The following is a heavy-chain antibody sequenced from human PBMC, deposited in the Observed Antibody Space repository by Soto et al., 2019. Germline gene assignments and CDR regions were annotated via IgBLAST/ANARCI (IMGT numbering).Heavy chain of an antibody. V-gene: IGHV4-4*07. CDR1: GGSISEKY. CDR3: VASLAASGLNWLDP. D-gene: IGHD6-13*01. CDR2: IFANGHT. Sequence: SETLSLTCIVSGGSISEKYWNWVRQPPGKGLEWIGLIFANGHTDYNPSLKSRVTMSVNASKNQFSLRLTSMTAADTAVYYCVASLAASGLNWLDPWGRGTLVTVSS. J-gene: IGHJ5*02.